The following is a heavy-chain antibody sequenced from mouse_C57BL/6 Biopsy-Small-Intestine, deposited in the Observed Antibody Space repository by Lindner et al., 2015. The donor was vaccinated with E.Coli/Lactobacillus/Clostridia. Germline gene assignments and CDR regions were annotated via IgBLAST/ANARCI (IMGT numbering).Heavy chain of an antibody. D-gene: IGHD2-1*01. CDR1: GYTFTGYY. CDR2: INPDNGDT. J-gene: IGHJ1*01. Sequence: SVKVSCKASGYTFTGYYIHWMRQAPGQGLEWMGWINPDNGDTNYAQAFRGRITMTRDTSISTLYMELSSLTSDDAAAYFCARSHGGNSFDVWGQGTVVTVSS. CDR3: ARSHGGNSFDV. V-gene: IGHV1-84*02.